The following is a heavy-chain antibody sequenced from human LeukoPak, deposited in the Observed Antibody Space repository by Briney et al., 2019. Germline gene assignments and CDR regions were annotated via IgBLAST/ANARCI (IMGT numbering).Heavy chain of an antibody. Sequence: GGSLRLSCAASGFTFSSYEMNWVRQAPGKGLEWVSYISSSGSTIYYADSVKGRFTISGDNAKNSLYLQMNSLRAEDTAVYYCAREDSSGYPGGGEYFQHWGQGTLVTVSS. CDR3: AREDSSGYPGGGEYFQH. CDR1: GFTFSSYE. CDR2: ISSSGSTI. J-gene: IGHJ1*01. D-gene: IGHD3-22*01. V-gene: IGHV3-48*03.